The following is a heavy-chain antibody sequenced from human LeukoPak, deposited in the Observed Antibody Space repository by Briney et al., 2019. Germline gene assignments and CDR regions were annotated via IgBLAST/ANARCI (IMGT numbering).Heavy chain of an antibody. CDR2: ITYKGSA. J-gene: IGHJ5*02. CDR1: NGFDSYYF. V-gene: IGHV4-34*01. Sequence: SETLSLTCAVYNGFDSYYFMLVRQPPGKGLEWIGEITYKGSAKYNSSLMGRATIPVDVSQRQFSLKLTSVTAADTATYYCAVYGGDWQFLSWGQGTPVTVSS. D-gene: IGHD2-21*02. CDR3: AVYGGDWQFLS.